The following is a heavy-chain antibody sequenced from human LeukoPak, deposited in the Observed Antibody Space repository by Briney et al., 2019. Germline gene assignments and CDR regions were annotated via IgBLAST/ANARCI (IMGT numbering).Heavy chain of an antibody. D-gene: IGHD2-21*02. J-gene: IGHJ1*01. CDR1: GYTLTELS. V-gene: IGHV1-24*01. Sequence: ASVTVSCTVSGYTLTELSMHWVRQAPGKGLEWMGGFDPEDGETIYAQKFQGRVTMTEDTSTDTAYMELSSLRSEDTAVYYCATGPYCGGDCYRAEYFQHWGQGTLVTVSS. CDR2: FDPEDGET. CDR3: ATGPYCGGDCYRAEYFQH.